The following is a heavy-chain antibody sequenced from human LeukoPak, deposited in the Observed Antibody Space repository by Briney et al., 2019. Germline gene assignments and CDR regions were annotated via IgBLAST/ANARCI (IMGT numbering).Heavy chain of an antibody. CDR3: ASAGWLRDLHYGMDV. CDR1: GYTFTSYA. Sequence: ASVKVSCKASGYTFTSYAMHWVRQAHGQRLEWMGWINAGDGNTKYSQKFQGRVTITRDTSASTAYMELSSLRSEDTAVYYCASAGWLRDLHYGMDVWGQGTTVTVSS. V-gene: IGHV1-3*01. CDR2: INAGDGNT. J-gene: IGHJ6*02. D-gene: IGHD5-12*01.